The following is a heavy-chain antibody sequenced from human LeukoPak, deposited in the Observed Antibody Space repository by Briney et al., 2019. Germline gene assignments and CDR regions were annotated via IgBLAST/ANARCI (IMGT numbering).Heavy chain of an antibody. CDR3: AREGCSSTSCYGRDAFDI. CDR1: GYTFTGYY. CDR2: INPNSGGT. J-gene: IGHJ3*02. D-gene: IGHD2-2*01. Sequence: ASVKVSCKASGYTFTGYYMHRVRQAPGQGLEWMGWINPNSGGTNYAQKFQGRVTMTRDTSISTAYMELSRLRSDDTAVYYCAREGCSSTSCYGRDAFDIWGQGTMVTVSS. V-gene: IGHV1-2*02.